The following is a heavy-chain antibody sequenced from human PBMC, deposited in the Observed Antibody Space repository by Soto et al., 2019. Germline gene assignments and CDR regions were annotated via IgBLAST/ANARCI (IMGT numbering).Heavy chain of an antibody. CDR1: GDSILSYF. CDR2: LHYSGST. V-gene: IGHV4-59*01. J-gene: IGHJ3*02. Sequence: QVQLRESGPGLVKPSETLSLTCTVSGDSILSYFWSWIRQPPGKGLEWIGYLHYSGSTTYNPSLNRRVTTSAEASQNQFSRRRSSVTAADTAVYHCARARQLARKRNAFESWGQGRLVAVAA. CDR3: ARARQLARKRNAFES.